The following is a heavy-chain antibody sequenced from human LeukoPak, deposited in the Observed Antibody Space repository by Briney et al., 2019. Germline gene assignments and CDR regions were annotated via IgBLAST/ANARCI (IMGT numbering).Heavy chain of an antibody. D-gene: IGHD3-10*02. CDR2: IKTNTDGGTT. CDR3: TTAVLYSGLDY. J-gene: IGHJ4*02. V-gene: IGHV3-15*01. CDR1: GFTFNNAW. Sequence: SGGSLRFSCAASGFTFNNAWMTWVRQAPGHGLEWLGRIKTNTDGGTTDYAAPVKGRFTISRDDSKNTLSLQMKSLKTEDTAVYYCTTAVLYSGLDYWGQGTLVTVSS.